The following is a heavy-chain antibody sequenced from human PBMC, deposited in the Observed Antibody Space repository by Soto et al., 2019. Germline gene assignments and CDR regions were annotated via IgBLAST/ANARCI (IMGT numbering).Heavy chain of an antibody. V-gene: IGHV3-9*01. CDR2: ISWNSGSI. D-gene: IGHD6-13*01. J-gene: IGHJ4*02. CDR3: AKDIHEGYSSSWYVQALDY. CDR1: GFTFDDYA. Sequence: EVQLVESGGGLVQPGRSLRLSCAASGFTFDDYAMHWVRQAPGKGLEWVSCISWNSGSIGYAESVKGRFTISRDNATNSMYLQMNSLRADDTALSYCAKDIHEGYSSSWYVQALDYWGQGTLVTVSS.